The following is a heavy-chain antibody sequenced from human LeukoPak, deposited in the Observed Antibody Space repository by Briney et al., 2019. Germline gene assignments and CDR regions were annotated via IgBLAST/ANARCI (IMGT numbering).Heavy chain of an antibody. J-gene: IGHJ6*02. CDR2: IYTSGST. D-gene: IGHD1/OR15-1a*01. CDR1: GGSFSGYY. Sequence: SETLSLTCAVYGGSFSGYYWSWIRQPAGKGLEWIGRIYTSGSTNYNPSLKSRVTMSVDTSKNQFSLKLSSVTAADTAVYYCARVNTFYYGMDVWGQGTTVTVSS. V-gene: IGHV4-59*10. CDR3: ARVNTFYYGMDV.